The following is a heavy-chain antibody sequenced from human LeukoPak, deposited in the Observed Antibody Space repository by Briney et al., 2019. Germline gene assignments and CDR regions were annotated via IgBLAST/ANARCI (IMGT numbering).Heavy chain of an antibody. J-gene: IGHJ4*02. V-gene: IGHV3-33*01. CDR2: MYYDGISK. Sequence: GGSLRLSCAASGFTFSSYGMHWVRQAPGKGLEWVAVMYYDGISKYYADSVKGRFTISRDNSNNTLFLQMNSLRVEDTAVYYCARDYYCSGGSCLYFDYWGQGTLVTVSP. CDR3: ARDYYCSGGSCLYFDY. D-gene: IGHD2-15*01. CDR1: GFTFSSYG.